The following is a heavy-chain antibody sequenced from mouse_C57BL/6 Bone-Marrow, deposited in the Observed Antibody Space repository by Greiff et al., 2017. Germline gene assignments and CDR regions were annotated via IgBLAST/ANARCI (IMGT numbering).Heavy chain of an antibody. D-gene: IGHD1-1*01. CDR3: ARYYGSSYGAMDY. CDR2: IYPGSGST. CDR1: GYTFTSYW. V-gene: IGHV1-55*01. J-gene: IGHJ4*01. Sequence: VQLQQPGAELVKPGASVKMSCKASGYTFTSYWITWVKQRPGQGLEWIGDIYPGSGSTNYNEKFKSKATLTVDTSSSTAYMQLSSLTSEDSAVYYCARYYGSSYGAMDYWGQGTSVTVSS.